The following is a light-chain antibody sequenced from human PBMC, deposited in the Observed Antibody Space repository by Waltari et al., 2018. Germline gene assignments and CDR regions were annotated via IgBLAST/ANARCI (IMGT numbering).Light chain of an antibody. J-gene: IGKJ1*01. CDR3: QNHERLPAT. Sequence: EIVLTQSPGTLSLSPGERATLSCRASQNIGRYLVWYQHKPGQAPRLLIYEASRRATGIPDRFSGSGSGTDFSLTISRLEPEDFAVYYCQNHERLPATFGQGTKVEIK. V-gene: IGKV3-20*01. CDR2: EAS. CDR1: QNIGRY.